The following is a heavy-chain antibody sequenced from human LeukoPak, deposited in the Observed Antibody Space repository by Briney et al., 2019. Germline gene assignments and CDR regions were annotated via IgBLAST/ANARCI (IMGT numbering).Heavy chain of an antibody. CDR3: ARFGYDSE. CDR1: GFIFSSYS. V-gene: IGHV3-21*01. Sequence: PGGSLRLSCAASGFIFSSYSMNWVRQAPGKGLEWVSSISSGRVLSISSGNTYIYYADSVKGRFTISRDNAKNSLYLQMNSLRAEDTAVYYCARFGYDSEWGQGTLVTVSS. CDR2: ISSGRVLSISSGNTYI. J-gene: IGHJ4*02. D-gene: IGHD3-22*01.